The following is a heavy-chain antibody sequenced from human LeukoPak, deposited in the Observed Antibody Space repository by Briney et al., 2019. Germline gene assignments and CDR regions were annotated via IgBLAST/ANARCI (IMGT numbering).Heavy chain of an antibody. CDR3: ARVRLGDYWCFDL. D-gene: IGHD4-17*01. Sequence: GGSLRLSCVASGFTFSNNWMHWVRQVPGKGLVWVSRINGEGSATTYADSVKGRFTISRDNAKNTLFLQMNSLRAEDTAVYYCARVRLGDYWCFDLWGRGTLVTVSS. V-gene: IGHV3-74*01. J-gene: IGHJ2*01. CDR1: GFTFSNNW. CDR2: INGEGSAT.